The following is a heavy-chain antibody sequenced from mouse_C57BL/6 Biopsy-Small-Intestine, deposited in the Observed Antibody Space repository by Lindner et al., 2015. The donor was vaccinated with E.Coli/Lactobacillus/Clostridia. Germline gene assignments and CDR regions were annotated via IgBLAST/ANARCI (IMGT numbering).Heavy chain of an antibody. V-gene: IGHV1-84*02. CDR1: GYTFTSYD. D-gene: IGHD1-1*01. CDR3: ARRCGSSSCYTGFGETYYFDY. Sequence: SVKVSCKASGYTFTSYDINWVRQAPGQGLEWMGWMNTSTGDPGYAQKFHGRVTLTRDTSISTVYMELSSLGSDDTAVYYCARRCGSSSCYTGFGETYYFDYWGQGTLVTVSS. CDR2: MNTSTGDP. J-gene: IGHJ2*01.